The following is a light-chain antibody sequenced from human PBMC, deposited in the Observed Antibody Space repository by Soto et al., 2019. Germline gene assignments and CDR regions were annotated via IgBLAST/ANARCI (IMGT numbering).Light chain of an antibody. V-gene: IGKV3-11*01. J-gene: IGKJ2*02. Sequence: EIVLTQSPATLSLSPGERATLSCRASQSVGSYLAWYQQKPGQAPRLLIYEASNRATGIPARFSGRGSGTDFPLTISSLEPEDFAVYFCQQRSNWPRGTFGQGTKVEI. CDR2: EAS. CDR3: QQRSNWPRGT. CDR1: QSVGSY.